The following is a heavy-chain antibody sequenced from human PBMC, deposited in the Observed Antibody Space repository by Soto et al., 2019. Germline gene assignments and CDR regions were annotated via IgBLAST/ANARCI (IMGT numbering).Heavy chain of an antibody. V-gene: IGHV4-59*01. CDR3: ARGDTICGGNRGGMDV. Sequence: PSETLSLTCTVSGGSISSYYWSWIRQPPGKGLEWIGYIYYSGSTNYNPSLKSRVTISVDTSKNQFSLKLSSVTAADTAVYYCARGDTICGGNRGGMDVWGQGTTVTVSS. J-gene: IGHJ6*02. D-gene: IGHD3-3*01. CDR2: IYYSGST. CDR1: GGSISSYY.